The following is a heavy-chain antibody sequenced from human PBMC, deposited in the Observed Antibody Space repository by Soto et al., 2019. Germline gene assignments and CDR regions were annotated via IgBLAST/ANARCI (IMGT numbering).Heavy chain of an antibody. CDR2: ISSGNGSTI. CDR3: ARENFWSGYSIGSYYYYMDV. Sequence: DVPLVESGGDLVQPGGSLRLSCAASGYIFSSYNMNWVRQAPGKGLEWVSHISSGNGSTIYYADSVQGRFTISRDNAKSSLYLQMNSLRGEDTAVYYCARENFWSGYSIGSYYYYMDVWGKETTVTVSS. V-gene: IGHV3-48*04. CDR1: GYIFSSYN. D-gene: IGHD3-3*01. J-gene: IGHJ6*03.